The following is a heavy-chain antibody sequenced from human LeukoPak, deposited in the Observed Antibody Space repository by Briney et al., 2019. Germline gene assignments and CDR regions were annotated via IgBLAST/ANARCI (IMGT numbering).Heavy chain of an antibody. V-gene: IGHV3-9*01. CDR2: ISWNSDSI. CDR1: GFTFSSYS. D-gene: IGHD2-2*01. Sequence: GGSLRLSCAASGFTFSSYSMNWVRQAPGKGLEWVSSISWNSDSIDFADSVRGRFTISRDNAKNSLYLQMNSLRAEDTAFYYCAKGGCSSTRCYANCWGQGTLVTVSS. J-gene: IGHJ4*02. CDR3: AKGGCSSTRCYANC.